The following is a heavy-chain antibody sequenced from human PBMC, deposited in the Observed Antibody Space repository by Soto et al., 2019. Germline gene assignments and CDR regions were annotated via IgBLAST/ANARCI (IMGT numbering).Heavy chain of an antibody. J-gene: IGHJ5*02. D-gene: IGHD3-9*01. Sequence: PGKGLEWIGCIYHSGSTKYTPSLKSRVTSSVDTSKNQFSLKLSSVTAADTAVYYCARYFFTILCRISIRGTGFALRGQRTLVTGSS. CDR3: ARYFFTILCRISIRGTGFAL. V-gene: IGHV4-59*12. CDR2: IYHSGST.